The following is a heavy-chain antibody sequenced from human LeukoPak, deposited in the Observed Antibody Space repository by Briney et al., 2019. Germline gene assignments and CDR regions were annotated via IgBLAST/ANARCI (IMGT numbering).Heavy chain of an antibody. J-gene: IGHJ3*01. D-gene: IGHD6-13*01. CDR3: ARVHQQLALYAFDF. V-gene: IGHV4-34*01. CDR1: GGSFSGHY. CDR2: SNHSGST. Sequence: SETLSLTCAVYGGSFSGHYWSWIRQPPGKGLELIGESNHSGSTNYNPSLKSRVTIGVDPSKNQFSLKVMSVTAADTAVYYCARVHQQLALYAFDFWGHGTLVTVSS.